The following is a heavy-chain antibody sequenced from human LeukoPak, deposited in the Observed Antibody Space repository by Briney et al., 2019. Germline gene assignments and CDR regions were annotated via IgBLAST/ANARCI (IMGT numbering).Heavy chain of an antibody. J-gene: IGHJ3*02. CDR3: AGGRGRGYSYGSVAFDI. CDR1: GYTFTSYA. V-gene: IGHV1-3*01. Sequence: GGSLRLSCAASGYTFTSYAMHWVRQAPGQRLEWMGWINAGNGNTKYSQKFQGRVTITRDTSASTAYMELSSLRSEDTAVYYCAGGRGRGYSYGSVAFDIWGQGTMVTVSS. CDR2: INAGNGNT. D-gene: IGHD5-18*01.